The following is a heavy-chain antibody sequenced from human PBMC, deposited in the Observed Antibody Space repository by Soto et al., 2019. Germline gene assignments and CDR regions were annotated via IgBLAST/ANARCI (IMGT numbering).Heavy chain of an antibody. Sequence: QVQLVQSGAEVKKPGSSVKVSCKASGGTFSSYAISWVRQAPGQGLEWMGGIIPIFGTANYAQKFQGRVTITADESTSTAYMELSSLRSEDTAVYYCAGWTDIVVVPAATYAFDIWGQGTMVTVSS. CDR2: IIPIFGTA. CDR1: GGTFSSYA. J-gene: IGHJ3*02. V-gene: IGHV1-69*01. D-gene: IGHD2-2*01. CDR3: AGWTDIVVVPAATYAFDI.